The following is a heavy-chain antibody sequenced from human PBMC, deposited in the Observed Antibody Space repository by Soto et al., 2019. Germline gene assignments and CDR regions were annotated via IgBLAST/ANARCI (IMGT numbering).Heavy chain of an antibody. CDR2: IYYSGST. CDR1: GGSISSYY. Sequence: QVQLQESGPRLVKPSETLSPTCTVSGGSISSYYWSWIRQPPGKGLEWIGYIYYSGSTNYNPSLKSRVTASVDTSKTQFSLNLRSVTAADTAVYYCARVVGYCSGGTCYSGRFDPWGQGTLVTVSS. D-gene: IGHD2-15*01. J-gene: IGHJ5*02. CDR3: ARVVGYCSGGTCYSGRFDP. V-gene: IGHV4-59*01.